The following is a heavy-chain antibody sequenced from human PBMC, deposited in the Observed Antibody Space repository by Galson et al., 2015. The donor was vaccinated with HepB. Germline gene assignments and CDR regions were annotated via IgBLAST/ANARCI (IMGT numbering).Heavy chain of an antibody. CDR3: ATFSGSSDAFDI. D-gene: IGHD3-22*01. Sequence: SVKVSCKVSGYTLSNLSMRWVRQAPGKGLEWMGGFDPEDGETIYTQKFQGRVTMTEDTSTATAYMELSSLRSEDTAVYYCATFSGSSDAFDIWGQGTMVTVSS. J-gene: IGHJ3*02. V-gene: IGHV1-24*01. CDR1: GYTLSNLS. CDR2: FDPEDGET.